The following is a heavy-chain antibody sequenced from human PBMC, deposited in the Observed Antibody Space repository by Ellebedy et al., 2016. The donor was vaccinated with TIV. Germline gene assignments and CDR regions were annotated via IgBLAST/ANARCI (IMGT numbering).Heavy chain of an antibody. CDR3: ARDQSWEQWLAL. CDR1: GFTFSAHS. CDR2: ITSDSDSRYI. V-gene: IGHV3-21*01. D-gene: IGHD6-19*01. J-gene: IGHJ4*02. Sequence: GESLKISCAASGFTFSAHSMNWVRQAPGKGLEWVASITSDSDSRYIFYADSVKARFTISRDNAKNSLYLQMNSLRAEDTAVYYCARDQSWEQWLALWGQGTLVTVSS.